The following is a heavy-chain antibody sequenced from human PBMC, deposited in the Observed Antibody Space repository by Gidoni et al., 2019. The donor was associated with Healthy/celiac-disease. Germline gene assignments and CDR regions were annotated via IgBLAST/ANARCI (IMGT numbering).Heavy chain of an antibody. CDR3: AKDLDGLGELSGGDLDY. CDR2: ISGSGGST. D-gene: IGHD3-16*02. Sequence: EVQLLESGGGLVQPGGSLRLSCAASGFTFSSYAMSWVRQAPGKGLEWVSAISGSGGSTYYADSVKGRFTISRDNSKNTLYLQMNSLRAEDTAVYYCAKDLDGLGELSGGDLDYWGQGTLVTVSS. J-gene: IGHJ4*02. V-gene: IGHV3-23*01. CDR1: GFTFSSYA.